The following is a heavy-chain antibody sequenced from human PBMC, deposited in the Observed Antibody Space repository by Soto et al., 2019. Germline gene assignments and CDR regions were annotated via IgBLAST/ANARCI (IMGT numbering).Heavy chain of an antibody. J-gene: IGHJ2*01. Sequence: QVQLVQSGAEVKKPGSSVKVSCKASGGTFSSYGISWVRQAPGQGLEWMGGIIPIFGTANYAQKFQGRVTITADESTSTAYMELSSLRSEDTAVYYCASMYCSGGSCYSADWYFDLWGRGTLVTVSS. CDR2: IIPIFGTA. V-gene: IGHV1-69*12. CDR1: GGTFSSYG. CDR3: ASMYCSGGSCYSADWYFDL. D-gene: IGHD2-15*01.